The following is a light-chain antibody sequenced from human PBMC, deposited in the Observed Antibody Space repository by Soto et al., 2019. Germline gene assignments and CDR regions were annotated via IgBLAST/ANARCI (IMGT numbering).Light chain of an antibody. J-gene: IGLJ3*02. V-gene: IGLV2-8*01. CDR1: SSDVGGYNY. CDR3: SSYAASNSFYFV. CDR2: EVT. Sequence: QSVLTQPPSASGSPGQSVTISCTGTSSDVGGYNYVSWYQQYPGRAPKLMIYEVTKRPSGVPDRFSGSKSGNTASLTVSGFQAEDEADYYCSSYAASNSFYFVFGGGTQLTVL.